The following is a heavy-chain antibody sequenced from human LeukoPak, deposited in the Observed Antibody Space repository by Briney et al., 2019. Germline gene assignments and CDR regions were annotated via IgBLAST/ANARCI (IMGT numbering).Heavy chain of an antibody. V-gene: IGHV3-30*18. J-gene: IGHJ5*02. D-gene: IGHD2-2*01. CDR2: ISYEGGPQ. CDR3: AKEGTPQVSTWYDL. CDR1: GVTLSPYG. Sequence: TGGSLRLSCAASGVTLSPYGMHWVRQAPGKGLEWVAVISYEGGPQHYADSVKGRFIISRDNPRNTLYLQMNILRTEDTAVYYCAKEGTPQVSTWYDLWGQGTQVIVSS.